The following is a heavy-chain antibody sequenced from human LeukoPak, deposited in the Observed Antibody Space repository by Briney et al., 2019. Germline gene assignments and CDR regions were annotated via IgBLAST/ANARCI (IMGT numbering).Heavy chain of an antibody. CDR2: INPSGGST. D-gene: IGHD3-10*01. Sequence: VASVEVSCKASGYTFTSYYMHWVRQAPGQGLEWMGIINPSGGSTSYAQKFQGRVTMTRDTSTSTVYMELSSLRSEDTAVYYCARDPYGPRTGYYYYMDVWGKGTTVTVSS. CDR1: GYTFTSYY. CDR3: ARDPYGPRTGYYYYMDV. J-gene: IGHJ6*03. V-gene: IGHV1-46*01.